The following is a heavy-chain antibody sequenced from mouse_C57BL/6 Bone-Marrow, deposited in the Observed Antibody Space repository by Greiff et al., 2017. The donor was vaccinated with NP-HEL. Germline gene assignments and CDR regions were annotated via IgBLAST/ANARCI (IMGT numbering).Heavy chain of an antibody. CDR2: INPYNGGT. J-gene: IGHJ4*01. V-gene: IGHV1-19*01. Sequence: EVKLVESGPVLVKPGASVKMSCKASGYTFTDYYMNWVKQSHGKSLEWIGVINPYNGGTSYNQKFKGKATLTVDKSSSTAYMELNSLTSEDSAVYYCARKYAMDYWGQGTSVTVSS. CDR3: ARKYAMDY. CDR1: GYTFTDYY.